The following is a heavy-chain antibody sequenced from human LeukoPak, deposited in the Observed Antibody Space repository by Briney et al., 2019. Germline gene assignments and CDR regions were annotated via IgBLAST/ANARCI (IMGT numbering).Heavy chain of an antibody. V-gene: IGHV1-3*01. CDR2: INAGNGNT. Sequence: ALVTVSFTASGYTFTSYTMHWVRQAPGQRLEWMGWINAGNGNTKYSQKFQGRVTITRDTSRDTSASTAYMELSSLRSEDTAVYYCARSTNFDYWGQGTLVTVSS. J-gene: IGHJ4*02. CDR3: ARSTNFDY. CDR1: GYTFTSYT.